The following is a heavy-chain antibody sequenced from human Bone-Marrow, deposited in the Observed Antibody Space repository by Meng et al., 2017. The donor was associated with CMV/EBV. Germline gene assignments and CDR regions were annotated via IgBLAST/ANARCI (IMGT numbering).Heavy chain of an antibody. CDR1: GFTFGDYA. D-gene: IGHD3-3*01. CDR2: ISWNSGSI. Sequence: GGSLRLSCAASGFTFGDYAMRWVRQAPGKGLEWVSGISWNSGSIGYADSVKGRFTISRDNAKNSLYLQMNSLRAEDTALYYCAKGTYYDFWSGYLDVWGQGTTVTVSS. V-gene: IGHV3-9*01. CDR3: AKGTYYDFWSGYLDV. J-gene: IGHJ6*02.